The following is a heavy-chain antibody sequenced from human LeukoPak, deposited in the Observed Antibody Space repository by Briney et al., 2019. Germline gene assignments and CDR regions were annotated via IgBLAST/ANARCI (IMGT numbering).Heavy chain of an antibody. CDR1: GFSFSSYW. CDR3: ARGTGYSYGQVDY. D-gene: IGHD5-18*01. CDR2: INSAGSST. Sequence: GGSLRLSCAASGFSFSSYWMHWVRQAPGKGLVWVSRINSAGSSTSYADSVKGRFTISRDNAKNTLYPQMNSLRAEDTAVYYCARGTGYSYGQVDYWGQGTLVTVSS. J-gene: IGHJ4*02. V-gene: IGHV3-74*01.